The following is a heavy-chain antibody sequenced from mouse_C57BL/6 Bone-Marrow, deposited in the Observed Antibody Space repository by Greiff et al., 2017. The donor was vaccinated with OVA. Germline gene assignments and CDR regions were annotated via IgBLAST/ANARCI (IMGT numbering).Heavy chain of an antibody. Sequence: QVQLQQPGAELVKPGASVKMSCKASGYTFTSYWITWVKQRPGQGLEWIGDIYPGSGSTTYNEKFKSKATLTVGTSSSTAYMQRSSLTSEDSAVYYCARGGIVRVDYWGQGTTLTVSS. V-gene: IGHV1-55*01. D-gene: IGHD2-5*01. CDR2: IYPGSGST. CDR3: ARGGIVRVDY. CDR1: GYTFTSYW. J-gene: IGHJ2*01.